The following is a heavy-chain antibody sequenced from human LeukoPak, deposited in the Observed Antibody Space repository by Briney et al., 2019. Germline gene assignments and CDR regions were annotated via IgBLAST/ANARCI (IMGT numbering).Heavy chain of an antibody. V-gene: IGHV1-69*05. J-gene: IGHJ6*02. D-gene: IGHD2-21*02. CDR2: IIPIFGTA. Sequence: SVKVSFKASGGTFSSYAISWVRQAPGQGLEWMGGIIPIFGTANYAQKFQGRVTMTRDTSTSTVYMELSSLRSEDTAVYYCARDIMVMTYYYYYGMDVWGQGTTVTVPS. CDR3: ARDIMVMTYYYYYGMDV. CDR1: GGTFSSYA.